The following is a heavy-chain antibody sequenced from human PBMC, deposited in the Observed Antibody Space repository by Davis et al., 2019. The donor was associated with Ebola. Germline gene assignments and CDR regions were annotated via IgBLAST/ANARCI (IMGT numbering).Heavy chain of an antibody. V-gene: IGHV4-34*01. D-gene: IGHD2/OR15-2a*01. CDR2: INHSGST. CDR3: ARGPTLYRP. J-gene: IGHJ5*02. Sequence: GSLRPSCAVYGGSFSGYYCSWIRQPPGKGLERIGEINHSGSTNYTPSLKSRVTISVDTSKNQFSLKLSSVTAADTAVYYCARGPTLYRPWGQGTLVTVSS. CDR1: GGSFSGYY.